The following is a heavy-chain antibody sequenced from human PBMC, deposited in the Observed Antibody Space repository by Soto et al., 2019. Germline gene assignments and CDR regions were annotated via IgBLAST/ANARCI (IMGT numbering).Heavy chain of an antibody. D-gene: IGHD2-8*01. CDR1: GFTFSSHV. J-gene: IGHJ3*02. Sequence: EVQLLESGGGLVQPGGSLRLSCAASGFTFSSHVMTWVRQAPGKGLEWVSAISNGGSTSYADSVKGRFTISRDNSKNTLYRKMISLRADDTAVYYCVIERGVFVRDASDIWGQGTMVTVAS. CDR3: VIERGVFVRDASDI. V-gene: IGHV3-23*01. CDR2: ISNGGST.